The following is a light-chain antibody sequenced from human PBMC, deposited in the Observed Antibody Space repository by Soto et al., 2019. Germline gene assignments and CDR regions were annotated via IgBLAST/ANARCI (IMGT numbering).Light chain of an antibody. CDR3: MHSTQLPPP. CDR1: QSLLHITGETF. CDR2: EVS. V-gene: IGKV2D-29*02. Sequence: VMTQYPLSLPVTLGQPASISCRSSQSLLHITGETFLFWYLQKPGQSPQLLIYEVSTRVSGVPDRFSGSGSGTDFTLEISRVETDDVGIYYCMHSTQLPPPFGQVTLLENK. J-gene: IGKJ5*01.